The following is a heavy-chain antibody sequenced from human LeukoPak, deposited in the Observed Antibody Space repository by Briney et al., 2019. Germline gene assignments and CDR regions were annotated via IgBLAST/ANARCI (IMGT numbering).Heavy chain of an antibody. J-gene: IGHJ4*02. V-gene: IGHV3-21*01. Sequence: GGSLRLSCAASGFTFSSYSMNWVRQAPGKGLEWVSSISSSSSYIYYADSVKGRFTISRDNAKNSLYLQMNSLRAEDTAVYYCARAEVGARLPGDYRGQGTLVTVSS. CDR2: ISSSSSYI. CDR3: ARAEVGARLPGDY. D-gene: IGHD1-26*01. CDR1: GFTFSSYS.